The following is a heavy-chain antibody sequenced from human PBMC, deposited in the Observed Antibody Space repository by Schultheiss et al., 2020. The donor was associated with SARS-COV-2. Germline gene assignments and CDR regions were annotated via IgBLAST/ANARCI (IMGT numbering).Heavy chain of an antibody. Sequence: SVKVSCKASGGTFSSYGISWVRQAPGQGLEWMGGIIPIFGTANYAQKFQGRVTITADESTSTAYMELSSLRSEDTAVYYCARGYSSGWYEEYYYGMDVWGQGTTVTVSS. V-gene: IGHV1-69*13. CDR3: ARGYSSGWYEEYYYGMDV. J-gene: IGHJ6*02. CDR1: GGTFSSYG. CDR2: IIPIFGTA. D-gene: IGHD6-19*01.